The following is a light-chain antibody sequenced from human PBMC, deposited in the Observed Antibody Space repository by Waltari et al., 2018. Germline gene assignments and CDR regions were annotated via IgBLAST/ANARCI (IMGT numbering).Light chain of an antibody. CDR3: QQYDDYPFT. CDR2: FAS. V-gene: IGKV1-16*01. CDR1: QGINNY. Sequence: DIQMTQSPSSLSASPGERVTINCRASQGINNYLAWFQQKPGKAPKPLIYFASNLQNGVPSRFSGTGSGTDFTLTISSLQADDFATYFCQQYDDYPFTFGQGTRLEIK. J-gene: IGKJ2*01.